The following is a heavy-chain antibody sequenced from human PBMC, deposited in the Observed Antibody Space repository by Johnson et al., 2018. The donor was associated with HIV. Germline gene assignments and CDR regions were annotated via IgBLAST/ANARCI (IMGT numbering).Heavy chain of an antibody. Sequence: VQLVESGGGVVQPGRSLRLSCAASRFTFSNYALHWVRQAPGMGLEWVAVISHDGSNENYTESVRGRFNISRDNSKNTLYLQMNSLRAEDTAMYYCAKSPGKDNGGFSGGFDLWGQGTRVTVS. V-gene: IGHV3-30-3*02. CDR3: AKSPGKDNGGFSGGFDL. CDR1: RFTFSNYA. J-gene: IGHJ3*01. CDR2: ISHDGSNE. D-gene: IGHD4-23*01.